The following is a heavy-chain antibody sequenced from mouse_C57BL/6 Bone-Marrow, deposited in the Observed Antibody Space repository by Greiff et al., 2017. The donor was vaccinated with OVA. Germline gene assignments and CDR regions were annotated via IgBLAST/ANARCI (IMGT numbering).Heavy chain of an antibody. V-gene: IGHV1-42*01. CDR3: ARRETFYYLDY. CDR2: INPSTGGT. J-gene: IGHJ2*01. Sequence: EVQLQQSGPELVKPGASVKISCKASGYSFTGYYMNWVKQSPEKSLEWIGEINPSTGGTTYNQKFKAKATLTVDKSSSTAYMQLKSLTSEDSAVYYCARRETFYYLDYWGQGTTLTVSS. CDR1: GYSFTGYY.